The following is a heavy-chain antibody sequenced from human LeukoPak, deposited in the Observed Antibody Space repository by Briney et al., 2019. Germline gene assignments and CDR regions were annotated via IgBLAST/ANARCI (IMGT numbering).Heavy chain of an antibody. D-gene: IGHD1-26*01. CDR2: IKQDRSEK. V-gene: IGHV3-7*01. CDR1: GFTFSSYW. J-gene: IGHJ4*02. Sequence: GGSLRLSCAASGFTFSSYWMSWVRQAPGKGLEWVADIKQDRSEKYYVDSVKGRFTISRDTAKKSLYLQMNSLRAEDTAVYYCARDLTVGATFDYWGQGTLVTVSS. CDR3: ARDLTVGATFDY.